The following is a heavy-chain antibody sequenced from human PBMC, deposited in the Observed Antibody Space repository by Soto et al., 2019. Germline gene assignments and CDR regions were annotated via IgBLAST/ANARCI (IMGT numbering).Heavy chain of an antibody. CDR2: LYDVDGS. V-gene: IGHV3-53*01. Sequence: DVQLVESGGGLIQPGESLRLSCAAFGLTISGKKYVAWVRQAPGKGLEWVSALYDVDGSFYADSVTGRFTTSSDSSKTTVYLQMNDLKPDDTAVYYCATWHEREHAFDVWGQGTTVTISS. J-gene: IGHJ3*01. CDR3: ATWHEREHAFDV. D-gene: IGHD1-1*01. CDR1: GLTISGKKY.